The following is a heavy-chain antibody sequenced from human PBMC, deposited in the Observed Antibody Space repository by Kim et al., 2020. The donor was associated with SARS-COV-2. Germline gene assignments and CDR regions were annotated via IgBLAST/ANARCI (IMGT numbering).Heavy chain of an antibody. D-gene: IGHD3-9*01. J-gene: IGHJ4*02. Sequence: GGSLRLSCAASGFTFSSYAMHWVRQAPGKGLEYVSAISSNGGSTYYANSVKGRFTISRDNSKNTLYLQMGSLRAEDMAVYYCARAHYDIPDYWGQGTLVTVSS. V-gene: IGHV3-64*01. CDR2: ISSNGGST. CDR3: ARAHYDIPDY. CDR1: GFTFSSYA.